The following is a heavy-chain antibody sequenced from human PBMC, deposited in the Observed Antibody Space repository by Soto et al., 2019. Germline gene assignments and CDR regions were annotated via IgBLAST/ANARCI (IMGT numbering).Heavy chain of an antibody. Sequence: GGSLRLSCSASGFIFSDYAMHWVRQAPGKGLEYVSGISGNGGSTFYAASVKGTFTLSRDNSKNTLNLQMTSLRPEDTTVYYREKGGHTSGNHFDYWGQGALVTVSS. CDR1: GFIFSDYA. D-gene: IGHD6-13*01. CDR2: ISGNGGST. V-gene: IGHV3-64D*08. J-gene: IGHJ4*02. CDR3: EKGGHTSGNHFDY.